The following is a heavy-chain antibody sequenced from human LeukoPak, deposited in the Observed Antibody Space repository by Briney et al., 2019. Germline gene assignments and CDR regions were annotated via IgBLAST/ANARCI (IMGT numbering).Heavy chain of an antibody. D-gene: IGHD1-26*01. J-gene: IGHJ4*02. CDR1: GFTFSSYE. CDR2: ISSSGTTI. CDR3: ARGVSGSYYRYFDY. Sequence: GGSLRLSRAASGFTFSSYEMNWVRQAPGKGLEWVSYISSSGTTIYYAASVKGRFTISRDNAKNSLYLQMNSLRAEDTAVYYCARGVSGSYYRYFDYWGQGTLVTVSS. V-gene: IGHV3-48*03.